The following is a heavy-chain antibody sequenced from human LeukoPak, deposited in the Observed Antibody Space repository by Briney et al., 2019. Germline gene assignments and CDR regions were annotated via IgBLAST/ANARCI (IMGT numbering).Heavy chain of an antibody. J-gene: IGHJ4*02. V-gene: IGHV4-34*01. CDR3: ARTQQLVNFDY. CDR1: GGSFSGYY. CDR2: INHSGST. Sequence: PSETLSLTCAVYGGSFSGYYWSWIRQPPGKGLEWIGEINHSGSTNYNPSLKSRVTISVDTSKNQFSLKLSSVTAADTAVYYCARTQQLVNFDYWGQGTLVTVSS. D-gene: IGHD6-13*01.